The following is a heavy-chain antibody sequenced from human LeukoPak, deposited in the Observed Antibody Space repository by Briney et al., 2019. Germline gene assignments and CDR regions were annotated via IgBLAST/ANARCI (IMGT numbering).Heavy chain of an antibody. V-gene: IGHV3-53*01. CDR3: ARDGLDCSGGSCYSGRGDAFDI. D-gene: IGHD2-15*01. Sequence: GGSLRLSCAASGFTVSSNYMSWVRQAPGKGLEWVSVIYSGGSTYYADSVKGRFTISRDNSKNTLYLQMNSLRAEDTAVYYCARDGLDCSGGSCYSGRGDAFDIWGQGTMVTVSS. J-gene: IGHJ3*02. CDR2: IYSGGST. CDR1: GFTVSSNY.